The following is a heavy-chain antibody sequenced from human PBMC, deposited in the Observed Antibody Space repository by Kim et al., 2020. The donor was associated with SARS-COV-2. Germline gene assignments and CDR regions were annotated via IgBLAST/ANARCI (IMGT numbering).Heavy chain of an antibody. V-gene: IGHV3-30-3*01. CDR3: ARNSHYYALMSYFDY. Sequence: GGSLRLSCAASGFTFSSYAMHWVRQAPGKGLEWVAVISYDGSNKYYADSVKGRFTISRDNSKNTLYLQMNSLRAEDTAVYYCARNSHYYALMSYFDYWG. J-gene: IGHJ4*03. D-gene: IGHD3-10*01. CDR2: ISYDGSNK. CDR1: GFTFSSYA.